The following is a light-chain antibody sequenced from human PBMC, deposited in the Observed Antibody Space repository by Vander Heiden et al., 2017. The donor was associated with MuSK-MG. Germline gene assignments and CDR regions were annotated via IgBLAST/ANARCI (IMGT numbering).Light chain of an antibody. CDR2: GAS. CDR3: QQYNNWPPLT. J-gene: IGKJ4*01. CDR1: QSVRTN. V-gene: IGKV3-15*01. Sequence: PPSPATLSVSPGESATLSCRASQSVRTNLAWYQQKPGQAPRLLIHGASTRATGIPARFSGSGSGTEFTLTVSSRQSEDFAVYYCQQYNNWPPLTFGGGTKVEIK.